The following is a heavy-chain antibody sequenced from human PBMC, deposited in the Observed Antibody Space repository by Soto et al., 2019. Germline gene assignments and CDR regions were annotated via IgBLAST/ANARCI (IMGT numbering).Heavy chain of an antibody. J-gene: IGHJ5*02. D-gene: IGHD5-12*01. CDR3: ATSYDSGFDP. CDR1: GYPFSKYG. V-gene: IGHV1-18*04. Sequence: QLQLVQSGGEVKKPGASVRVSCEAYGYPFSKYGISWIRQAPGQGREWMGWIKPDNGNTDYAQKFQGRVTMTTDTSSNTAYMELRSLRSDDTAVYYCATSYDSGFDPWGQGTLVSVSS. CDR2: IKPDNGNT.